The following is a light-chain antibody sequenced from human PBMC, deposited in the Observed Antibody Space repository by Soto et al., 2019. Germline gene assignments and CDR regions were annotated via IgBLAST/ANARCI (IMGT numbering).Light chain of an antibody. V-gene: IGKV1-9*01. J-gene: IGKJ2*01. CDR1: QGISTY. CDR2: GAS. Sequence: DIQLTQSPSFLSASVGDRVTITCRASQGISTYLAWYLQRPGKAPKLLIYGASTLQSGVPSRFSGSGSGTEFTLTISSLQPEDFGTYYCQQLNSDWYAFGQGTK. CDR3: QQLNSDWYA.